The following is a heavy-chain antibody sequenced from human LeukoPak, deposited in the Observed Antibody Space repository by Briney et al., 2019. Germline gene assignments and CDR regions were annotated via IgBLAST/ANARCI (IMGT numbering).Heavy chain of an antibody. CDR1: GGSFSGYY. CDR3: ARAIREVRGVLWYYYGMDV. Sequence: SETLSLTCAVYGGSFSGYYWSWIRQPPGKGLEWIGEINHSGSTNYNPSLKSRVTISVDTSKNQFSLKLSPVTAADTAVYYCARAIREVRGVLWYYYGMDVWGQGTTVTVSS. V-gene: IGHV4-34*01. J-gene: IGHJ6*02. D-gene: IGHD3-10*01. CDR2: INHSGST.